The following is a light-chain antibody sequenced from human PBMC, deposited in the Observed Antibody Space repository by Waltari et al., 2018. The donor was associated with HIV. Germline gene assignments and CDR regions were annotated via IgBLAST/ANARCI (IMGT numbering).Light chain of an antibody. CDR2: KDH. CDR1: VLPDQY. V-gene: IGLV3-25*03. Sequence: SSELIQPPSQSVSPGQTARIPCSGDVLPDQYVYWYQQRPGQAPLLVIYKDHERPSGIPERFSGSSSGTKATLTITGVQPEDEADYYCQSGDKGRTHSVVFGAGTKLTVL. J-gene: IGLJ2*01. CDR3: QSGDKGRTHSVV.